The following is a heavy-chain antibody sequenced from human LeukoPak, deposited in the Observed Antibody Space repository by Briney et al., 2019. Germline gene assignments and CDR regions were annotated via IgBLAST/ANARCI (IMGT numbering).Heavy chain of an antibody. Sequence: SETLSLTCTVSGGSISSSSYYWRWIRQPPGKGLEWIGYIYYSGSTNYNPSLKSRVTISVDTSKNQFSLKLSSVTAADTAVYYCARAPLVVVAATLGRAFDYWGQGTLVTVSS. CDR3: ARAPLVVVAATLGRAFDY. CDR2: IYYSGST. D-gene: IGHD2-15*01. CDR1: GGSISSSSYY. J-gene: IGHJ4*02. V-gene: IGHV4-61*01.